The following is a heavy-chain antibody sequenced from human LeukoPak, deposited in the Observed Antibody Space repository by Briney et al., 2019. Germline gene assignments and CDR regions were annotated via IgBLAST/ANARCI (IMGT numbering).Heavy chain of an antibody. CDR2: IIDTGGAT. V-gene: IGHV3-23*01. CDR1: GFSFNSFA. CDR3: AKFNGHPTTNYYMDV. D-gene: IGHD3-10*01. Sequence: GGSLRLSCAASGFSFNSFAMTWVRQVPGKGLEWVSGIIDTGGATYYADSVKGRFTISRDNSKNTSFLQMNSLRAEDTAVYYCAKFNGHPTTNYYMDVWGEGTTDTVSS. J-gene: IGHJ6*04.